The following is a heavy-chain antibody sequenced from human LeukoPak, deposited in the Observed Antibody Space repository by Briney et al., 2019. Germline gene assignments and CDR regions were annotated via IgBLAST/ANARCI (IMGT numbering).Heavy chain of an antibody. V-gene: IGHV3-74*01. Sequence: GGSLRLSCAASGFTFSSHWMHWVRQAPGKGLVWVPRINTDGRTTSYADSVKGRFTTSRDNAKNTLYLQMNILRAEDTAVYYCAGQLPFDYWGQGNLVTVSS. CDR2: INTDGRTT. J-gene: IGHJ4*02. CDR1: GFTFSSHW. D-gene: IGHD2-2*01. CDR3: AGQLPFDY.